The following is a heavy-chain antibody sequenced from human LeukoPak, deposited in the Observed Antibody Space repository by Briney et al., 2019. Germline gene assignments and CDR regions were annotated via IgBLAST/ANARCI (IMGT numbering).Heavy chain of an antibody. Sequence: GGSLRLSCAASGFTFSSYAMSWVRQAPGKGLEWVSAISGSGDSTYYGGSVKGRFTISRDNSKNTLYLQMNSLRAEDTAVYYCAKTRPLDSSSWSHGDYWGQGTLVTVSS. CDR3: AKTRPLDSSSWSHGDY. CDR1: GFTFSSYA. J-gene: IGHJ4*02. CDR2: ISGSGDST. V-gene: IGHV3-23*01. D-gene: IGHD6-13*01.